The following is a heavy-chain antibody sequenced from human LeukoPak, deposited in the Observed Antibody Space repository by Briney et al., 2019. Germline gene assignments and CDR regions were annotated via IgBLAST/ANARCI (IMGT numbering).Heavy chain of an antibody. Sequence: GASVKVSCKTSGYSFFLCGISWVRLAPGQGPEWIGWINTYTGDKKYTQKFQGRVTKTTDTSTSTAYMELSSLRSDDTAVYYCARDDNYGIFVNVDYWGQGTLVTVSS. CDR1: GYSFFLCG. CDR3: ARDDNYGIFVNVDY. V-gene: IGHV1-18*01. J-gene: IGHJ4*02. D-gene: IGHD4-11*01. CDR2: INTYTGDK.